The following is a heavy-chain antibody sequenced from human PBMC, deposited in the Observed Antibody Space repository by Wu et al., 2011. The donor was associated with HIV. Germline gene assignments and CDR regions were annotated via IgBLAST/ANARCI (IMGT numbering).Heavy chain of an antibody. V-gene: IGHV3-30-3*01. J-gene: IGHJ3*02. CDR1: GFTFSSYA. D-gene: IGHD2-2*01. CDR2: ISYDGSNK. Sequence: QVQLVESGGGLVKPGGSLRLSCAASGFTFSSYAMHWVRQAPGKGLEWVAVISYDGSNKYYADSVKGRFTISRDNSKNTLYLQMNSLRAEDTAVYYCARDSLEVVWDLGAFDIVGQGTMVTVSS. CDR3: ARDSLEVVWDLGAFDI.